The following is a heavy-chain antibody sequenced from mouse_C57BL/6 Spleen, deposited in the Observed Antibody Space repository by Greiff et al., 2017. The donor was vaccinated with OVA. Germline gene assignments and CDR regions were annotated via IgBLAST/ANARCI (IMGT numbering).Heavy chain of an antibody. Sequence: QVQLQQPGAELVMPGASVKLSCKASGYTFPSYWMHWVKQRPGQGLEWIGEIDPSDSYTNYNQKFTGKSALTVDKSSSTAYMQLSSLTSEDAAVYYCASVTLVATEEFDVWGTGTTVTVSS. CDR2: IDPSDSYT. J-gene: IGHJ1*03. CDR1: GYTFPSYW. V-gene: IGHV1-69*01. CDR3: ASVTLVATEEFDV. D-gene: IGHD2-2*01.